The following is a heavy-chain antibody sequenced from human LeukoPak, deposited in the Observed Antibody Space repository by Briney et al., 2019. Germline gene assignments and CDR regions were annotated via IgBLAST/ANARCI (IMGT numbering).Heavy chain of an antibody. CDR3: ARSGVAAAHDY. D-gene: IGHD6-13*01. J-gene: IGHJ4*02. V-gene: IGHV3-23*01. CDR2: ISGSGGST. CDR1: GFTFSSYG. Sequence: GGSLRLSCAASGFTFSSYGMSWVRQAPGKGLEWVSAISGSGGSTYYADSVKGRFTISRDNAKNSLYLQMNSLRAEDTAVYYCARSGVAAAHDYWGQGTLVTVSS.